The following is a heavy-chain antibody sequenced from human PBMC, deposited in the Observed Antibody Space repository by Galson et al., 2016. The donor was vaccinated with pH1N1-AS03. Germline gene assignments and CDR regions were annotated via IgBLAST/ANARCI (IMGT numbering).Heavy chain of an antibody. CDR3: ARVTGFYQISALNI. J-gene: IGHJ3*02. CDR1: GGSVSGYS. CDR2: IYYKGST. Sequence: ETLSLTCTVSGGSVSGYSWSWIRQPPGKGLEWIGYIYYKGSTTYTPSLKSRVTISVDTSKNHFSLKLTSVTAADTAVYYCARVTGFYQISALNIWGQGTMVTVSS. D-gene: IGHD2-2*01. V-gene: IGHV4-59*02.